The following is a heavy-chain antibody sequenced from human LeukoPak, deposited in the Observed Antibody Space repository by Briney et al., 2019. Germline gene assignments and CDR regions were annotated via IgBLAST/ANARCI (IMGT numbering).Heavy chain of an antibody. CDR3: ARDDSYSSGYYAY. V-gene: IGHV3-7*01. CDR2: IKLDGREK. CDR1: GFTFSSYW. J-gene: IGHJ4*02. Sequence: GGSLRLSCAASGFTFSSYWMSWVRQAPGKGLEWVANIKLDGREKYYVDSVKGRFTISRDNAESSLYLQMNSLRAEDTAVYYCARDDSYSSGYYAYWGQGTLVTVSS. D-gene: IGHD3-22*01.